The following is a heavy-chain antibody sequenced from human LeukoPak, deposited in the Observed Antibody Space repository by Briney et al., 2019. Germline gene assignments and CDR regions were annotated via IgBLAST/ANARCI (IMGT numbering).Heavy chain of an antibody. CDR1: GGSISSYY. CDR3: ARVPYYYDSSGYYYEKLHYFDY. V-gene: IGHV4-59*01. CDR2: IYYSGST. D-gene: IGHD3-22*01. J-gene: IGHJ4*02. Sequence: PSETLSLTCTVSGGSISSYYWSWIRQPPGKGLEWIGYIYYSGSTNYNPSLKSRVTISVDTSKNQFSLKLSSVTAADTAVYYCARVPYYYDSSGYYYEKLHYFDYWGQGTLVTVSS.